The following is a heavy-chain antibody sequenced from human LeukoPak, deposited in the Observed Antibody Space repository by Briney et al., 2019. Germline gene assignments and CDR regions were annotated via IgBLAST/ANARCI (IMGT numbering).Heavy chain of an antibody. CDR2: INHSGST. Sequence: SETLSLTCAVYGGSFSGYYWSWIRQPPGKGLEWIGEINHSGSTNYNPSLKSRVTISVDTSKNQFSLKLSSVTAADTAVYYCARGGRWLVSTGFWFDPWGQGTLVTVSS. V-gene: IGHV4-34*01. CDR3: ARGGRWLVSTGFWFDP. D-gene: IGHD6-19*01. CDR1: GGSFSGYY. J-gene: IGHJ5*02.